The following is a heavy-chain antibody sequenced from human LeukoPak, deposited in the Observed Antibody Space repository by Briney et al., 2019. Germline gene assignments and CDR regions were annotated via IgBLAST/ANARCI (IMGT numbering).Heavy chain of an antibody. J-gene: IGHJ4*02. CDR2: ISGSGGST. CDR3: AKDRIMGTGTDS. V-gene: IGHV3-23*01. CDR1: GFTFSSYA. Sequence: PTGGSLRLSCAASGFTFSSYAMSWVRQAPGKGLEWVSAISGSGGSTYYADSVKGRFTISRDNSKNTLYLQMNSLRAEDTAVYYCAKDRIMGTGTDSWGQGTLVTVSS. D-gene: IGHD1-1*01.